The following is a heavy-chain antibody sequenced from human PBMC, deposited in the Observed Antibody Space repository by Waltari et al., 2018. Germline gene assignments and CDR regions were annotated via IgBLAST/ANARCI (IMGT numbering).Heavy chain of an antibody. CDR2: MNPNSCNT. J-gene: IGHJ5*02. V-gene: IGHV1-8*02. Sequence: QVQLVQSGAEVKKPGASVKVSCTASGYTFTSYAINWVRQGPGQGREWMGWMNPNSCNTGYAQKFQGRVTMTRNTSISTAYMELSSLRSEDMAVYYCARGLVKQQLINWFDPWGQGTLVTVSS. CDR1: GYTFTSYA. CDR3: ARGLVKQQLINWFDP. D-gene: IGHD6-13*01.